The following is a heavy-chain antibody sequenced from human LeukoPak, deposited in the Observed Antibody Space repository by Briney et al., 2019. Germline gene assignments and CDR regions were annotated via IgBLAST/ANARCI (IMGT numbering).Heavy chain of an antibody. CDR1: GGSISSYY. CDR2: IYYSGST. V-gene: IGHV4-59*01. J-gene: IGHJ6*04. CDR3: ARDGPPDILTGTYYGMDV. Sequence: SETLSLTCTVSGGSISSYYWSWIRQPPGKGLEWIGYIYYSGSTYYNPSLKSRVTISVDTSKNQFSLKLSSVTAADTAVYYCARDGPPDILTGTYYGMDVWGKGTTVTVSS. D-gene: IGHD3-9*01.